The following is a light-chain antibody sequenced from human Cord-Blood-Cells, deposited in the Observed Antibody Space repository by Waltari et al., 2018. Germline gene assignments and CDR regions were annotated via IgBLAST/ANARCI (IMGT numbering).Light chain of an antibody. CDR3: SSYTSSSNWV. CDR2: DVS. V-gene: IGLV2-14*01. CDR1: SRDVGGFNY. J-gene: IGLJ3*02. Sequence: QSALTQPASVSGSPVQSITISCTGTSRDVGGFNYVSLYQQPPGKAPKLMIYDVSKRPSGVSNRFSGSKSGNTASLTNSGLQAEDEADYYCSSYTSSSNWVFGGGTKLTVL.